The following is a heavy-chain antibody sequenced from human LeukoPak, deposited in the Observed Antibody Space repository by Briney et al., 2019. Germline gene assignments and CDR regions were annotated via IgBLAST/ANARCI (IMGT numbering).Heavy chain of an antibody. V-gene: IGHV1-2*02. CDR1: VYTFTGYD. D-gene: IGHD3-16*01. CDR3: ARDRVQGGNDY. J-gene: IGHJ4*02. CDR2: INPSNGDS. Sequence: ASVKVSCKASVYTFTGYDPHWVLQAPEQGLEYMGWINPSNGDSKNTQTFQGRVTITRDTSISTVYMELTRLRSHDTAVYYCARDRVQGGNDYWGQGTLVTVSS.